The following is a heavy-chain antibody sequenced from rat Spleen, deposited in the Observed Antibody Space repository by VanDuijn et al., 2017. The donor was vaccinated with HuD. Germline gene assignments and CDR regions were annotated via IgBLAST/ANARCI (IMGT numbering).Heavy chain of an antibody. CDR3: VRQDTSGYSNWFAY. J-gene: IGHJ3*01. CDR2: ISTTGGNT. CDR1: GFTFSNYY. Sequence: EVQLVESGGGLVQPGRSMKLSCAASGFTFSNYYMAWVRQAPTKGLEWVTSISTTGGNTYYRDSVKGRFPPSRDNTKSTLYLQMDSLRSEDTATYYCVRQDTSGYSNWFAYWGQGTLVTVSS. V-gene: IGHV5-25*01. D-gene: IGHD4-3*01.